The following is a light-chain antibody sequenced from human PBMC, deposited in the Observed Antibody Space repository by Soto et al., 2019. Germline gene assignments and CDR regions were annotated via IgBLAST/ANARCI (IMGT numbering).Light chain of an antibody. CDR3: QQYGSSPLT. CDR1: QSVSSSY. Sequence: EIVLTQSPGTLSLSPGERATLSCRASQSVSSSYLAWYQQKPGQAPRLLIYGASSRATGIPDRFSGSGSGTDFTLNISRLEPEDSAVYYCQQYGSSPLTFGGGTKVEIK. J-gene: IGKJ4*01. CDR2: GAS. V-gene: IGKV3-20*01.